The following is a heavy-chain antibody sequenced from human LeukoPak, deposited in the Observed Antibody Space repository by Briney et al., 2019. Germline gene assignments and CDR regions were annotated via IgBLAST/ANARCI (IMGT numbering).Heavy chain of an antibody. V-gene: IGHV1-69*13. Sequence: ASVKVSCKASGGTFSSYAISWVRQAPGQGLEWMGGIIPIFGTANYAQKFQGRVTITADESTSTAYMELSSLRSEDTAVYYCARGVYYDFWSGYPPIDIYYYYYYGMDVRGQGTTVTVSS. CDR3: ARGVYYDFWSGYPPIDIYYYYYYGMDV. J-gene: IGHJ6*02. D-gene: IGHD3-3*01. CDR1: GGTFSSYA. CDR2: IIPIFGTA.